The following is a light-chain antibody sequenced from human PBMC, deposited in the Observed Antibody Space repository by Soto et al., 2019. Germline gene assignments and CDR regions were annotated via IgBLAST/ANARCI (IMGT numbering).Light chain of an antibody. CDR1: QTVRNN. Sequence: FVLTQSPGTLSLSPWERATLSCRASQTVRNNYLAWYQQKPGQAPRLLIYDASSRATGIPARFSGSGSGTEFTLTISSLQSEDFAVYYCQQYNNWTFGQGTKVDIK. CDR3: QQYNNWT. J-gene: IGKJ1*01. CDR2: DAS. V-gene: IGKV3-15*01.